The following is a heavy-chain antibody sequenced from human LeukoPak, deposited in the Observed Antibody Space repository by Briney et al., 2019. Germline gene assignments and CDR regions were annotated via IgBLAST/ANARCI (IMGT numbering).Heavy chain of an antibody. J-gene: IGHJ4*02. CDR1: GFTFSIYA. V-gene: IGHV3-23*01. Sequence: GGSLRLSCAASGFTFSIYAMSWVRQAPGKGLEWVSVISGSGGTTNYADSVKGRFTISRDNSKNTLYLQMNSLRAEDTAVYYCAKDRATAARTPGPFDYWGQGTLVTVSS. CDR2: ISGSGGTT. CDR3: AKDRATAARTPGPFDY. D-gene: IGHD5-12*01.